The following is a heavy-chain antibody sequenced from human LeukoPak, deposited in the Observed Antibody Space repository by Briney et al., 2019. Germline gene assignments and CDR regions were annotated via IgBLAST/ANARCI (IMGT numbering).Heavy chain of an antibody. CDR1: GFTLSKNA. CDR2: ITGNSVNT. CDR3: VKAASGGWYDTNFDY. Sequence: GGSLRLSCAASGFTLSKNAMNGVRQAPGKGLEWVSVITGNSVNTFYADSVKGRFTISRDNSKNTLYMYMNSLRAEDAAVYYCVKAASGGWYDTNFDYWGQGTLVTVSS. J-gene: IGHJ4*02. D-gene: IGHD6-19*01. V-gene: IGHV3-23*01.